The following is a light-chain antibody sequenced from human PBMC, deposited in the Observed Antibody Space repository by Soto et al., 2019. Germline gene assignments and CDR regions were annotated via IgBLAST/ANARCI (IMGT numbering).Light chain of an antibody. Sequence: DIQMTQSPSTLSASVGDRVTITCRANQSISTWLAWYQQEPGKAPTLLIYKASHLDSGVPSRFSGSGSGTEFTLTISSLQPDDFATDYCQQYNSYSRTFGQGTKVEIK. J-gene: IGKJ1*01. CDR1: QSISTW. CDR3: QQYNSYSRT. V-gene: IGKV1-5*03. CDR2: KAS.